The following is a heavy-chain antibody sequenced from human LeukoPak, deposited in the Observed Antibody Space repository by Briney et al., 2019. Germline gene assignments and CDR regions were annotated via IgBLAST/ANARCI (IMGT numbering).Heavy chain of an antibody. CDR2: INHSGST. V-gene: IGHV4-39*07. Sequence: SETLSLTCTVSGGSISTSIYYWGWVRQPPGKGLEWIGEINHSGSTNYNPSLKSRVTISVDTSKNQFSLKLSSVTAADTAVYYCARGRGQWLGYYYYYYYMDVWGKGTTVTVSS. D-gene: IGHD6-19*01. CDR1: GGSISTSIYY. CDR3: ARGRGQWLGYYYYYYYMDV. J-gene: IGHJ6*03.